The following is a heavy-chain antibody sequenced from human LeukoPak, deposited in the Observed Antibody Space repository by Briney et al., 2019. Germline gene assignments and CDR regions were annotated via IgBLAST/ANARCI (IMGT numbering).Heavy chain of an antibody. CDR1: GGSFSGYY. V-gene: IGHV4-34*01. Sequence: SETLSLTCAVYGGSFSGYYWSWIRQPPGKGLEWIGEVNHSGSTNYNPSLKSRVTISVDTSKNQFSLKLSSATAADTAVYYCARGRGWEPRAHFDYWGQGTLVTVSS. D-gene: IGHD1-26*01. J-gene: IGHJ4*02. CDR3: ARGRGWEPRAHFDY. CDR2: VNHSGST.